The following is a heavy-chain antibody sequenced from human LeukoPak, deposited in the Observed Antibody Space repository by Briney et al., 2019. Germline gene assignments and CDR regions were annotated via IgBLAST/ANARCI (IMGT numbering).Heavy chain of an antibody. Sequence: PGGSLRLSCAASGFTFSSYAMSWVRQAPGKGLEWVSAISGSGGSTNYADSVKGRFTISRDNSKNTLYLQMNSLRAEDTAVYYCAVEADSESSSYYRPCYFDYWGQGTLVTVSS. D-gene: IGHD3-22*01. CDR2: ISGSGGST. V-gene: IGHV3-23*01. CDR3: AVEADSESSSYYRPCYFDY. J-gene: IGHJ4*02. CDR1: GFTFSSYA.